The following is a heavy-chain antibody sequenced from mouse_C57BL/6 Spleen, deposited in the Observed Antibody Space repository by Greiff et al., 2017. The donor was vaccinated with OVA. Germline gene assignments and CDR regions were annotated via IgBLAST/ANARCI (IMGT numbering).Heavy chain of an antibody. CDR3: ARRGYSNYAMDY. J-gene: IGHJ4*01. V-gene: IGHV5-17*01. D-gene: IGHD2-5*01. CDR1: GFTFSDYG. CDR2: ISSGSSTF. Sequence: EVMLVESGGGLVKPGGSLKLSCAASGFTFSDYGMPWVRQAPEKGLEWVAYISSGSSTFYYADTVKGRFTISRDNARNTLFLQMTSLRSEYTAMYYCARRGYSNYAMDYWGQGTSVTVSS.